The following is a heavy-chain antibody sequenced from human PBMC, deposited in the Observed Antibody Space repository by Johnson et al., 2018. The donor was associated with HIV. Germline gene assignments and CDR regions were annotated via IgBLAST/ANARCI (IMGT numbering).Heavy chain of an antibody. CDR1: GFTFDDYA. CDR3: AKDWGIAAAGTDAFDI. Sequence: RLVESGGGVVRPGGSLRLSCAASGFTFDDYAMHWVRQAPGKGLEWVSGISWNSGSIGYADSVKGRFTISRDNAKNSLYLQMNSLRAEDTAVYYCAKDWGIAAAGTDAFDIWGQGTMVTVSS. CDR2: ISWNSGSI. D-gene: IGHD6-13*01. V-gene: IGHV3-9*01. J-gene: IGHJ3*02.